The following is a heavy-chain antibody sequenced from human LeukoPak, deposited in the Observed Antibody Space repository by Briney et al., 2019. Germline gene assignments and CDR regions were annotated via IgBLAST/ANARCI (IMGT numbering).Heavy chain of an antibody. D-gene: IGHD6-13*01. CDR2: ISSSSSYI. CDR3: ARDLWNPAAAGLGYYYYYYYGMDV. Sequence: NSGGSLRLSCAASGFTFSSYSMNWVRQAPGKGLEWVSSISSSSSYIYYAASVKGRFTISRDNAKNSLYLQMNSLRAEDTAVYYCARDLWNPAAAGLGYYYYYYYGMDVWGQGTTVTVSS. V-gene: IGHV3-21*01. J-gene: IGHJ6*02. CDR1: GFTFSSYS.